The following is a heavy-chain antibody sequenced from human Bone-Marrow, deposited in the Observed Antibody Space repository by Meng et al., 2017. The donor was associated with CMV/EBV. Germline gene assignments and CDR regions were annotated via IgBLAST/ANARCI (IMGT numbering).Heavy chain of an antibody. CDR3: ARARYYYYGMDV. V-gene: IGHV3-74*01. CDR1: GLTFSSYW. J-gene: IGHJ6*02. CDR2: INSDGSST. Sequence: ETLSLTCAASGLTFSSYWMHWVRQAPGKWLVWVSRINSDGSSTRYADSVKGRFTISRDIAKNSLYLQMNSLGAEGTAVYYGARARYYYYGMDVWGQGTTVTVSS.